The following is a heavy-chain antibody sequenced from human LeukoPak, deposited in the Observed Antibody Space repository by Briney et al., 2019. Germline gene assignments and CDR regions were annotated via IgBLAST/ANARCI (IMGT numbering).Heavy chain of an antibody. CDR2: IYYSGST. CDR1: GGSISSDTSY. J-gene: IGHJ6*03. D-gene: IGHD3-3*01. V-gene: IGHV4-39*07. Sequence: SETLSLTCTVSGGSISSDTSYWGWIRQPPGKGLEWIGSIYYSGSTYYNPSLKSRVTISVDTSKNQFSLKLSSVTAADTAVYYCARVGGEWLLRTLTYYMDVWGKGTTVTVSS. CDR3: ARVGGEWLLRTLTYYMDV.